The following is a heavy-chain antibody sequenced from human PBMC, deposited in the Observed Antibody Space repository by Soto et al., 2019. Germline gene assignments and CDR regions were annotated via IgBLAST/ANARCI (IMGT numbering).Heavy chain of an antibody. J-gene: IGHJ3*02. CDR2: INHSGST. V-gene: IGHV4-34*01. D-gene: IGHD1-26*01. CDR1: GGSFSGYY. CDR3: ARQHSGSYGWDAFDI. Sequence: TSETLSLTCAAYGGSFSGYYWSWIRQPPGKGLEWIGEINHSGSTNYNPSLKSRVTISVDTSKNQFSLKLSSVTAADTDVYYCARQHSGSYGWDAFDIWGQGTMVTVSS.